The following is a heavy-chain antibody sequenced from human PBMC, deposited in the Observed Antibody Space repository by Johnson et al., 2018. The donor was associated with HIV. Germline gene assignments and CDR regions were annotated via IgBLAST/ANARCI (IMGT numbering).Heavy chain of an antibody. V-gene: IGHV3-30-3*01. CDR3: ARDMSDSAWGDAFDI. CDR2: ISYDGSNK. D-gene: IGHD3-16*01. CDR1: GFTFSSYT. J-gene: IGHJ3*02. Sequence: QMQLVESGGGVVQPGRSLRLSCAASGFTFSSYTMHWVRQAPGKGLEWVAVISYDGSNKYYADSVKGRFTISRDNSKNTLYLQMNSLRAEDTAVYYCARDMSDSAWGDAFDIWGQGTMVTVSS.